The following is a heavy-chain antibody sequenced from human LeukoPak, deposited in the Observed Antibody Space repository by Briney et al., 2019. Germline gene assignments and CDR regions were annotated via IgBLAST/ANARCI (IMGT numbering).Heavy chain of an antibody. J-gene: IGHJ4*02. Sequence: PSETLSLTCTVSGGSISSYYWSWIRQPPGKGLEWIGYIYYSGSTNYNPSLKSRVTISVDTSKNQFSLKLSSVTAADTAVYYCARDGYYDSSGYYVLDYWGQGTLVTVSS. V-gene: IGHV4-59*01. CDR2: IYYSGST. D-gene: IGHD3-22*01. CDR1: GGSISSYY. CDR3: ARDGYYDSSGYYVLDY.